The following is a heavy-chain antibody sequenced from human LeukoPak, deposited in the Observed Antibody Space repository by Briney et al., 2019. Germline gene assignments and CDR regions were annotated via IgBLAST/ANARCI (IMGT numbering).Heavy chain of an antibody. CDR3: AGDVGWEGMDV. CDR2: INSDGSST. D-gene: IGHD1-26*01. Sequence: GGSLRLSCAASGFTFSSYWMHWVRQAPGQGLVWVSRINSDGSSTGYAASVKGRFTISRDNAKNTLHLQMNSLRAEDTAVYYCAGDVGWEGMDVWGQGTTVTVSS. CDR1: GFTFSSYW. J-gene: IGHJ6*02. V-gene: IGHV3-74*01.